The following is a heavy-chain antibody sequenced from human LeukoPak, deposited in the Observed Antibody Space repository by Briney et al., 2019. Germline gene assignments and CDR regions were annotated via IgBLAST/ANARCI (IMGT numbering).Heavy chain of an antibody. J-gene: IGHJ3*02. V-gene: IGHV1-2*02. D-gene: IGHD4-23*01. CDR3: ARGSDYGGNNDAFDI. CDR1: GYTFTGYY. Sequence: ASVKVPCRASGYTFTGYYMHWVRQAPGQGLEWRGWSNPNSGGTNYAQKFQGRVTMTRDTSISTAYMELSRLRSDDTAVYYCARGSDYGGNNDAFDIWGQGTMVTVSS. CDR2: SNPNSGGT.